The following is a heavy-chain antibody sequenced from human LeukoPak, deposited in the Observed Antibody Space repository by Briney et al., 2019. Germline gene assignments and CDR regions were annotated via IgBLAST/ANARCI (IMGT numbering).Heavy chain of an antibody. V-gene: IGHV1-2*02. Sequence: VASVKVSCKASGSTFTDYYMHWVRQAPGQGLEWMGWINPKNGGTNYARKFQDRVTMTRDTSISTVYMELSRLTSDDTAVYYCARVGWSGSWSLNLDYWGQGTLVTVSP. J-gene: IGHJ4*02. CDR3: ARVGWSGSWSLNLDY. D-gene: IGHD3-10*01. CDR1: GSTFTDYY. CDR2: INPKNGGT.